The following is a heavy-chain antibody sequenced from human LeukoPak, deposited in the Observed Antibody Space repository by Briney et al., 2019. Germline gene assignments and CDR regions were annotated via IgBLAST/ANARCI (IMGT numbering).Heavy chain of an antibody. CDR2: IWYDGSNK. CDR3: ASCIAAAGAFDY. Sequence: PGRSPRLSCAASGFTFSSYGMHWVRQAPGKGLEWVAVIWYDGSNKYYADSVKGRFIISRDNSKNTLYLQMNSLRAEDTAVYYCASCIAAAGAFDYWGQGTLVTVSS. CDR1: GFTFSSYG. J-gene: IGHJ4*02. V-gene: IGHV3-33*01. D-gene: IGHD6-13*01.